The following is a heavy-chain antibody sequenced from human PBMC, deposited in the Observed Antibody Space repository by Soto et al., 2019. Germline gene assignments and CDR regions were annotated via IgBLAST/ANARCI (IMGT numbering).Heavy chain of an antibody. CDR2: LYRDGTT. Sequence: GSLRLSCAASGFTVSTNYMSWVRQAPGKGLEWVSTLYRDGTTYYADSVKGRFTISRDNSKNALFLQMNSLRAEDTAVYYCARGVGSLDFGGQGTLVTISS. D-gene: IGHD6-13*01. V-gene: IGHV3-53*01. CDR1: GFTVSTNY. CDR3: ARGVGSLDF. J-gene: IGHJ4*02.